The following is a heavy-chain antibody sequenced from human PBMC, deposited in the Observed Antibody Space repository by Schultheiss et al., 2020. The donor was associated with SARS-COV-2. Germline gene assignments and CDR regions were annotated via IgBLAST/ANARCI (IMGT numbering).Heavy chain of an antibody. CDR1: GDSVSSNSAA. J-gene: IGHJ4*02. Sequence: SQTLSLTCVISGDSVSSNSAAWTWIRQSPSRGLEWLGRTNYRSKWYYDYAVSVKSRISINPDTSKNQFSLQLNSVTPEDTAVYYCARARTGFYFDYWGQGTLVTVSS. CDR3: ARARTGFYFDY. V-gene: IGHV6-1*01. D-gene: IGHD1-14*01. CDR2: TNYRSKWYY.